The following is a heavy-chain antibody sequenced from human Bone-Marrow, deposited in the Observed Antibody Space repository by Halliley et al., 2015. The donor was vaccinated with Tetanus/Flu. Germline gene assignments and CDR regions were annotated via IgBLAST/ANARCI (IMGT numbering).Heavy chain of an antibody. CDR2: ISGSGGTI. CDR1: GFTFSSYA. CDR3: AKSPASQSGWLQLSPFYI. J-gene: IGHJ3*02. V-gene: IGHV3-23*01. Sequence: SLRLSCAASGFTFSSYAMNWVRQSPGKGLEWVSGISGSGGTIKYADSVKGRFTISRDNSMDTLYLQMNSLRAEDTAVYYCAKSPASQSGWLQLSPFYIWGQVTLVSFSS. D-gene: IGHD5-12*01.